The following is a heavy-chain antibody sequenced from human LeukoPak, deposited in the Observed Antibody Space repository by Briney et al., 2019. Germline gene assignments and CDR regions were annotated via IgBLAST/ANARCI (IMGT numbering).Heavy chain of an antibody. CDR1: GGSISSYY. J-gene: IGHJ2*01. Sequence: SETLSLTCTVAGGSISSYYWSWVRQPPGKGREWVGYIYYSGSTNYNPSLKSRVTISVDTSKNQFSLKLTSVTAADTAVYYCARHIQGLVGATLSNYWYFDLWGRGTLVTVSS. D-gene: IGHD1-26*01. CDR2: IYYSGST. CDR3: ARHIQGLVGATLSNYWYFDL. V-gene: IGHV4-59*08.